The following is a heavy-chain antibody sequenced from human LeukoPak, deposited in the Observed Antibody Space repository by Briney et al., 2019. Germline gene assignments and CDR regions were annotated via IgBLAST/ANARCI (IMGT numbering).Heavy chain of an antibody. CDR3: AKGGPSGSYYVGRSYYFDY. Sequence: SETLSLTCAVYGGSFSGYYWSWIRQPPGKGLEWIGEINHSGSTNYNPSLKSRVTISVDTSKNQFSLKLSSVTAADTAVYYCAKGGPSGSYYVGRSYYFDYWGQGTLVTVSS. V-gene: IGHV4-34*01. CDR2: INHSGST. D-gene: IGHD1-26*01. J-gene: IGHJ4*02. CDR1: GGSFSGYY.